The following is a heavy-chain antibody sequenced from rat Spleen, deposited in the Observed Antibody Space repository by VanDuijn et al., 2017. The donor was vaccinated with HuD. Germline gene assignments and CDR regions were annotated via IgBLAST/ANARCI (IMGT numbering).Heavy chain of an antibody. V-gene: IGHV5-29*01. Sequence: EVQLVESGGGSVQPGRSMKLSCAVSGFTFSNYDMAWVRQAPTKGLDWVATISYDGSSTYYRDSVKDRFTVSRDNAKSTLYLQMNSLRSEDTATYYCATAGTRISRFAYWGQGTLVTVSS. CDR1: GFTFSNYD. CDR3: ATAGTRISRFAY. J-gene: IGHJ3*01. D-gene: IGHD1-4*01. CDR2: ISYDGSST.